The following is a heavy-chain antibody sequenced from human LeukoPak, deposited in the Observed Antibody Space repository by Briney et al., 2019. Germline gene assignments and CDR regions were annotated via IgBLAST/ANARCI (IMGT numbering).Heavy chain of an antibody. CDR3: AKTTGTTEYYGMDV. D-gene: IGHD1-1*01. CDR2: INPNSGGT. Sequence: ASVRVSCKASGYTFTNYGFSWVRQAPGQGLEWMGWINPNSGGTNYAQKFQGWVTMTRDTSISTAYMELSRLRSDDTAVYYCAKTTGTTEYYGMDVWGQGTTVTVSS. J-gene: IGHJ6*02. V-gene: IGHV1-2*04. CDR1: GYTFTNYG.